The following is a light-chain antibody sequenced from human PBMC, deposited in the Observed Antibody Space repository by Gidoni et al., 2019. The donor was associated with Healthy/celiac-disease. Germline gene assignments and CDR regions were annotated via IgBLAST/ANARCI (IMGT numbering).Light chain of an antibody. CDR1: SSNIGSNY. J-gene: IGLJ2*01. V-gene: IGLV1-47*01. CDR2: RNN. Sequence: QSVLTPPPSASGTPGQRVTISCSGSSSNIGSNYVYWYQQLPGTAPKLLIYRNNQRPSRVPDRFSGSKSGTSASLAISGLRSEDEADYYCAAWDDSLSGPVFGGGTKLTVL. CDR3: AAWDDSLSGPV.